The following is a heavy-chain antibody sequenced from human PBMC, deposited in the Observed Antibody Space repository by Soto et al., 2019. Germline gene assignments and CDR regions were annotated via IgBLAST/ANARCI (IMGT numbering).Heavy chain of an antibody. V-gene: IGHV1-69*06. D-gene: IGHD2-15*01. CDR1: GGTFSSYA. CDR3: ARVPSPGYCSGGSCYTPCDY. CDR2: IIPIFGTA. Sequence: QVQLVQSGAEVKKPGSSVKVSCKASGGTFSSYAISWVRQAPGHGLEWMGGIIPIFGTANYAQKFQGRVTITADKSTSTADMELSSLRSEDTAVYYCARVPSPGYCSGGSCYTPCDYWGQGTLVTVSS. J-gene: IGHJ4*02.